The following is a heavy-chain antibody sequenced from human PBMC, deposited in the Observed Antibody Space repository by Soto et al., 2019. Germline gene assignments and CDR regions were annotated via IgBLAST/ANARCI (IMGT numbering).Heavy chain of an antibody. J-gene: IGHJ6*02. CDR3: ARTYCTTTACQAHGIDV. D-gene: IGHD4-4*01. CDR1: GGSGSSGIYY. V-gene: IGHV4-61*01. CDR2: IYYSGTT. Sequence: SKALSLTCTDPGGSGSSGIYYWTWIRHPPGKGLEWLGYIYYSGTTNYNPPLKSRITISVDTSGNQFSLKLSSVTAADTAVYFCARTYCTTTACQAHGIDVWGQGTTVPVSS.